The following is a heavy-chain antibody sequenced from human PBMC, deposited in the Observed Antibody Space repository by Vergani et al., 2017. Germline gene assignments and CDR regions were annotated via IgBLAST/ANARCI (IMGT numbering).Heavy chain of an antibody. J-gene: IGHJ3*02. Sequence: EVQLLESGGGLVQPGGSLRLSCAASGFTFSSYAMSWVRQAPGKGLEWVSAISGSGGSTYYADSVKGRFTISRDNSKNTLYPQMNSLRAEDTAVYYCAKARVNRMNNWNYGSDAFDIWGQGTMVTVSS. CDR2: ISGSGGST. D-gene: IGHD1-7*01. V-gene: IGHV3-23*01. CDR3: AKARVNRMNNWNYGSDAFDI. CDR1: GFTFSSYA.